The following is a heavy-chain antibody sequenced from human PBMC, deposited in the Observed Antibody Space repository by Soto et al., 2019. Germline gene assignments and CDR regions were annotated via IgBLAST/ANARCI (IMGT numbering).Heavy chain of an antibody. D-gene: IGHD1-1*01. V-gene: IGHV1-8*01. CDR1: GYTFTSYD. CDR3: ARGRRTGTAYYYYYMDV. Sequence: ASVKVSCKASGYTFTSYDINWVRQATGQGLEWMGWMNPNSGNTGYAQKFQGRVTMTRNTSISTAYMELSSLRSEDTAVYYCARGRRTGTAYYYYYMDVWGKGTTVTVSS. CDR2: MNPNSGNT. J-gene: IGHJ6*03.